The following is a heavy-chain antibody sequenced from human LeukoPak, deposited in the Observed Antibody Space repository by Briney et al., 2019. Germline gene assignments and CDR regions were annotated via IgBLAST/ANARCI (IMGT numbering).Heavy chain of an antibody. D-gene: IGHD5-18*01. J-gene: IGHJ3*02. Sequence: PGGSLRLSCAASGFTFSSYEMNRVRQAPGKGLEWVSYISSSGSTIYYADSVKGRFTISRDNAKNSLYLQMNSLRAEDTAVYYCASESAAMVTVDAFDIWGQGTMVTVSS. CDR1: GFTFSSYE. V-gene: IGHV3-48*03. CDR2: ISSSGSTI. CDR3: ASESAAMVTVDAFDI.